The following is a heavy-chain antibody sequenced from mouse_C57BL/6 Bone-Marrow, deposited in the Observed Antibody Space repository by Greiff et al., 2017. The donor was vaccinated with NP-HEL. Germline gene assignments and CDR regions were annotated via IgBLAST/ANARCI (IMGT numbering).Heavy chain of an antibody. Sequence: EVKVEESGGGLVQPGGSLKLSCAASGFTFSDYYMYWVRQTPEKRLEWVAYISNGGGSTYYPDTVKGRFTISRDNAKNTLYLQMSRLKSEDTAMDHCASTYGNYYAMDYWGQGTSVTVA. CDR3: ASTYGNYYAMDY. CDR1: GFTFSDYY. J-gene: IGHJ4*01. D-gene: IGHD1-1*02. CDR2: ISNGGGST. V-gene: IGHV5-12*01.